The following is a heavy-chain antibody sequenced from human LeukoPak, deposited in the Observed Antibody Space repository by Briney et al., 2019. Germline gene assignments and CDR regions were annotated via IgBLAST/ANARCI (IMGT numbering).Heavy chain of an antibody. J-gene: IGHJ4*02. CDR1: GGSISSYY. CDR2: IYYSGST. Sequence: PSETLSLTCTVSGGSISSYYWSWIRQPPGKGLEWIGCIYYSGSTNYNPSLKSRVTISVDTSKNQFSLKLSSVTAADTAVYYCARHIAVAGPYYFDYWGQGTLVTVSS. V-gene: IGHV4-59*08. CDR3: ARHIAVAGPYYFDY. D-gene: IGHD6-19*01.